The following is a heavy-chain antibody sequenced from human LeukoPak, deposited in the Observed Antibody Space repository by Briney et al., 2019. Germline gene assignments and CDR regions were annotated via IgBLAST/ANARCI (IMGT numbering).Heavy chain of an antibody. Sequence: PGGSLRLSCAASGFTFSTYAMTWVRQAPGKGLEWVSTSNTYYADSVKGRFTISRDNSKNSLYLQMNSLRAEDTAVYYCAKGDAAMVTNYWGQGTLVTVSS. CDR1: GFTFSTYA. V-gene: IGHV3-23*01. D-gene: IGHD5-18*01. J-gene: IGHJ4*02. CDR3: AKGDAAMVTNY. CDR2: SNT.